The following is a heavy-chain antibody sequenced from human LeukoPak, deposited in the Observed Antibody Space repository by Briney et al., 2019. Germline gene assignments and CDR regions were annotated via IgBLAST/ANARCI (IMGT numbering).Heavy chain of an antibody. CDR3: AKDGPPYDSSGYTYFDY. D-gene: IGHD3-22*01. V-gene: IGHV3-7*01. J-gene: IGHJ4*02. Sequence: PGGSLRLSCAASGFTFSSYWMSWVRQAPGKGLEWVATIKHDGSEKYYADSVKGRFTISRDNSKNTLYLQMNSLRAEDTAVYYCAKDGPPYDSSGYTYFDYWGQGTLVTVSS. CDR1: GFTFSSYW. CDR2: IKHDGSEK.